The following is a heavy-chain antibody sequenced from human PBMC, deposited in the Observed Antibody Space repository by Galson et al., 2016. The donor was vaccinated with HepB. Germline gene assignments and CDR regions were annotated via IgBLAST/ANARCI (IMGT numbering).Heavy chain of an antibody. CDR3: ARGKSHKSNSYDGMDV. CDR2: ISSSSTTM. V-gene: IGHV3-11*01. CDR1: GFTFSDYY. J-gene: IGHJ6*02. Sequence: SLRLSCAASGFTFSDYYMSWTRQAPGKGLEWVSYISSSSTTMYYADSVEGRFTISRDNAKRSLDLQLNSLRVEDTAVYYCARGKSHKSNSYDGMDVWGQGTTVTVSS. D-gene: IGHD3-3*01.